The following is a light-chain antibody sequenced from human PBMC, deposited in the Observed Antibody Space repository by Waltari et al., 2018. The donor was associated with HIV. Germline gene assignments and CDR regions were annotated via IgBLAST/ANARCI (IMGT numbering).Light chain of an antibody. Sequence: QSALTQSPSASGSPGQSVTISCTGTSSDVGGSNYVSWYQQHPGKAPKLIIYEVSKLLPGFPARFSGSKACHTASLTVSGLQTEDEADYYGTSYAGYDNLYVFGTGTKVTVL. CDR1: SSDVGGSNY. J-gene: IGLJ1*01. V-gene: IGLV2-8*01. CDR3: TSYAGYDNLYV. CDR2: EVS.